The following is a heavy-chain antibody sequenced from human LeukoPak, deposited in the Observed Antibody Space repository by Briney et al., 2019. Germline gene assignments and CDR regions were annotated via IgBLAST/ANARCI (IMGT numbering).Heavy chain of an antibody. Sequence: GGSLRLSCAASGFTFSNYAMSWVRQAPGKGLEWVSTIDIGGTNTYYADSVKGRFTISRDNSKNTLYLQMNSLRAEDTAVYYCAKETSSSFDYWGQGTLVTVSS. J-gene: IGHJ4*02. CDR3: AKETSSSFDY. CDR2: IDIGGTNT. V-gene: IGHV3-23*01. D-gene: IGHD6-6*01. CDR1: GFTFSNYA.